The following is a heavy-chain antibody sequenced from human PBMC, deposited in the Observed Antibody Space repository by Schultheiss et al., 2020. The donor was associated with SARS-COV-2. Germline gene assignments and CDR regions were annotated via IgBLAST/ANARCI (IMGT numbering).Heavy chain of an antibody. Sequence: GGSLRLSCAASGFTFSSYAMSWVRQAPGKGLEWVSAISGSGGTTYYADSVKGRFTISRDTSKNTLYLQMNSLRAEDTAVYYCARASSYYYMDVWGKGTTVTVSS. CDR2: ISGSGGTT. CDR1: GFTFSSYA. V-gene: IGHV3-23*01. CDR3: ARASSYYYMDV. J-gene: IGHJ6*03.